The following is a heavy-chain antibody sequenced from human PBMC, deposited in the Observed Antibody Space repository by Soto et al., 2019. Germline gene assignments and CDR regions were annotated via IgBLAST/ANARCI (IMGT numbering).Heavy chain of an antibody. J-gene: IGHJ4*02. CDR2: INHRGGDT. D-gene: IGHD7-27*01. Sequence: QVRLLQSGTEVKQPGASLRVSCKASGYTFSSYYIHWVRQAPGQGLEWMGIINHRGGDTSYAQRFQGRVTMTRDTSTSTVYMELSSLTSDDTAMYYCARALTEFDYWGPGTLVTVSS. CDR3: ARALTEFDY. V-gene: IGHV1-46*01. CDR1: GYTFSSYY.